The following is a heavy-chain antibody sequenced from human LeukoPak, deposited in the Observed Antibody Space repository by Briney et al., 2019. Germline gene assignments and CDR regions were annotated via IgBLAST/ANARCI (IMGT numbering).Heavy chain of an antibody. J-gene: IGHJ4*02. D-gene: IGHD6-6*01. Sequence: GGSLRLSCAVSGFIFNSYAMSWVRQAPGKGLEWVSSISGSGGSAYFADSVKGRFTISRDNSNNTLYLQMNNLRVEDTAVYYCARRPDYWGQGTLVAVSS. V-gene: IGHV3-23*01. CDR1: GFIFNSYA. CDR2: ISGSGGSA. CDR3: ARRPDY.